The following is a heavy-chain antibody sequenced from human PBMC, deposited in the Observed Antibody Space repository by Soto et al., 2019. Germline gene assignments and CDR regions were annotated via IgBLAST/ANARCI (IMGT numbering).Heavy chain of an antibody. D-gene: IGHD5-12*01. V-gene: IGHV3-30*18. J-gene: IGHJ4*02. Sequence: QVQLVESGGGVVQPGRSLRLSCAASGFTFSSYGMHWVRQAPGKGLEWVAVLSYDGSNKYYAGSVKGRFTISRDNSKNTLYLQMNSLRAADTAVYHCAKGKGGYYDYDVGYHFDYWGQGTLVSVSS. CDR3: AKGKGGYYDYDVGYHFDY. CDR2: LSYDGSNK. CDR1: GFTFSSYG.